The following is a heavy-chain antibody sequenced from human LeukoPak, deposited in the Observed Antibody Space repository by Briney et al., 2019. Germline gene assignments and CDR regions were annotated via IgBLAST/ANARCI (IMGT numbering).Heavy chain of an antibody. CDR2: ITGSSTYI. J-gene: IGHJ4*02. CDR1: GFTFSSYT. D-gene: IGHD5-18*01. Sequence: GGSLRLSCAASGFTFSSYTMNWVRQAPGKGLEWVSPITGSSTYIYYADSVKGRFTISRDNAKSSLYLQMNSLRADDTAVYYCARSDGGWSMQLSLNYWGQGTLVTVSS. CDR3: ARSDGGWSMQLSLNY. V-gene: IGHV3-21*01.